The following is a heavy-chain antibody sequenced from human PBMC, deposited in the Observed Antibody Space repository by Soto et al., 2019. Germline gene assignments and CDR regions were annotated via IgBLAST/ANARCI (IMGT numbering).Heavy chain of an antibody. CDR3: AKEKNSYAYLYYFYGMDD. V-gene: IGHV3-30*18. D-gene: IGHD5-18*01. CDR2: ISYDGSNK. Sequence: GGSLRLSCAASGFTFSSYGMHWVRQAPGKGLEWVAVISYDGSNKYYADSVKGRFTISRDNSKNTLYLQMNSLRAEDTAVYYCAKEKNSYAYLYYFYGMDDWGQVTTVTVSS. CDR1: GFTFSSYG. J-gene: IGHJ6*02.